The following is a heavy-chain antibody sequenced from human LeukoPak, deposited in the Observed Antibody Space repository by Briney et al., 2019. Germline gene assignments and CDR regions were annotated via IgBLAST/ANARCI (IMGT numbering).Heavy chain of an antibody. J-gene: IGHJ5*02. Sequence: SETLSLTCAVYGASFSGYYWSWIRQPPGKGLEWIGEINRSGSTNYNPSLKSRVTISVDTSKNQFSLKLSSVTAADTAVYYCARAVGDTAMVTWSWFDPWGQGTLVTVSS. D-gene: IGHD5-18*01. CDR3: ARAVGDTAMVTWSWFDP. V-gene: IGHV4-34*01. CDR1: GASFSGYY. CDR2: INRSGST.